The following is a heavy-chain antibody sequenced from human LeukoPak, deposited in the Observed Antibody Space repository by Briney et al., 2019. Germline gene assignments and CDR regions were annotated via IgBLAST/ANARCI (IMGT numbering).Heavy chain of an antibody. CDR2: ISGNGGST. CDR1: GFTFSSYA. CDR3: AKTYYYDSSGYYVTGETYYFDY. V-gene: IGHV3-23*01. D-gene: IGHD3-22*01. Sequence: GGSLRLSCAASGFTFSSYAMSWVRQAPGKGLEWVSAISGNGGSTYYADSVKGRFTISRDNSKNTLYLQMNSLRAEDTAVYYCAKTYYYDSSGYYVTGETYYFDYWGQGTLVTVSS. J-gene: IGHJ4*02.